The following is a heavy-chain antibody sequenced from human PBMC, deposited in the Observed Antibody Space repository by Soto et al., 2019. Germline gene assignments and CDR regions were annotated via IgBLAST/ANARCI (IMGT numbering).Heavy chain of an antibody. CDR1: GGSISSYY. CDR2: IYYSGST. CDR3: ARDKITGLSDY. V-gene: IGHV4-59*01. J-gene: IGHJ4*02. Sequence: SETLSLTCIVSGGSISSYYWSWIRQPPGKGLEWIGYIYYSGSTNYNPSLKSRVTISVDASKNQFSLKLTSVTAADTAVYYCARDKITGLSDYWGQGTLVTVSS. D-gene: IGHD2-8*02.